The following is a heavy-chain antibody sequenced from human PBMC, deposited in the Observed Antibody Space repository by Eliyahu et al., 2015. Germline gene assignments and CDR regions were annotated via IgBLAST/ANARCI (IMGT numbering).Heavy chain of an antibody. D-gene: IGHD3-16*01. V-gene: IGHV3-9*01. Sequence: EVQLVESGGGLVQPGRSLRLXCAASGFTFDDYAMHWVRQAPGKGLEWVSGISWNSGSIGYADSVKGRFTISRDNAKNSLYLQMNSLRAEDTALYYCAKDIGAGGDAFDIWGQGTMVTVSS. CDR1: GFTFDDYA. CDR2: ISWNSGSI. CDR3: AKDIGAGGDAFDI. J-gene: IGHJ3*02.